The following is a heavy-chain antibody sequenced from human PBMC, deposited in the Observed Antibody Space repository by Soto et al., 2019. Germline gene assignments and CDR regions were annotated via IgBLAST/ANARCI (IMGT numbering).Heavy chain of an antibody. CDR3: VRGSRMRIPAASGRAYYCPGLDV. V-gene: IGHV4-34*01. D-gene: IGHD2-15*01. CDR2: INHRGSI. Sequence: QVQLQQWGAGLLKPSETLSLNCAVYGGSFSGYYWGWIRQPLGKGLERIGEINHRGSINYNPSIKSRVTMSVDTSKHQFSLKLNSVTAADTAVFCCVRGSRMRIPAASGRAYYCPGLDVWGQGTEVPLSS. CDR1: GGSFSGYY. J-gene: IGHJ6*02.